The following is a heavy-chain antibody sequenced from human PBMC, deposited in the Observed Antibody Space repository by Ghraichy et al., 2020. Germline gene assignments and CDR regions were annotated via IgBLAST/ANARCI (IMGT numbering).Heavy chain of an antibody. CDR2: INHSGST. J-gene: IGHJ4*02. V-gene: IGHV4-34*01. Sequence: SETLSLTCAVYGGSFSGYYWSWIRQPPGKGLEWIGEINHSGSTNYTPSLKSRVTISVDTSKNQFSLRLSSVTAADTAVYYCARCEGGSTSCYSDYWGQGTLVTVSS. CDR3: ARCEGGSTSCYSDY. CDR1: GGSFSGYY. D-gene: IGHD2-2*01.